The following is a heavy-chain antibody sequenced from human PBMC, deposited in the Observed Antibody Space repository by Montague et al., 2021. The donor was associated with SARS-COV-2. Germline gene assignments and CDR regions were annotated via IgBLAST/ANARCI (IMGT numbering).Heavy chain of an antibody. CDR1: GATITSGRYY. J-gene: IGHJ6*02. CDR3: AREGIPTPGAEWKILHYHGMDV. D-gene: IGHD1-14*01. V-gene: IGHV4-31*03. CDR2: IYYNGST. Sequence: TLSLTCTVSGATITSGRYYWTWIRQHPGKGLEYIGNIYYNGSTYYNPSLKSRLTMSVDMSKNQFSLKLTSVTAADTAVYYCAREGIPTPGAEWKILHYHGMDVWGQGTTVTVSS.